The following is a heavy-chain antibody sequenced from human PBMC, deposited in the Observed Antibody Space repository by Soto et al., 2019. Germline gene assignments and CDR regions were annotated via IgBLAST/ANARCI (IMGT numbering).Heavy chain of an antibody. Sequence: GGSLRLSCAASGFTFSSYGMHWVRQAPGKGLEWVAVILYDGSNKYYADSVKGRFTISRDNSKNTLYLQMNSLRAEDTAVYYCASNFPANYDILTGYPYYYYYYGMDVWGQGTTVTVSS. CDR2: ILYDGSNK. CDR3: ASNFPANYDILTGYPYYYYYYGMDV. J-gene: IGHJ6*02. V-gene: IGHV3-33*01. CDR1: GFTFSSYG. D-gene: IGHD3-9*01.